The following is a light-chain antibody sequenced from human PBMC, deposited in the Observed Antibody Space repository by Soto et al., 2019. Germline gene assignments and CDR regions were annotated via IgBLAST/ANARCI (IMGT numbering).Light chain of an antibody. J-gene: IGKJ2*01. CDR3: QQYDTSPRT. Sequence: ENVFTQSPGTPSFSPGERATLSCQASQDVSSSYLAWYQQKLGQAPRLLMYGTSNRATGIPDRFSGSGSGTDFTLTISRLEAEDFAVYYCQQYDTSPRTFGQGTKVDI. CDR2: GTS. V-gene: IGKV3-20*01. CDR1: QDVSSSY.